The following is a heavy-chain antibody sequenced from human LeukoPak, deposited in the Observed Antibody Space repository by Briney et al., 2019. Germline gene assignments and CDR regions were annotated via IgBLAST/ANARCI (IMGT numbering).Heavy chain of an antibody. J-gene: IGHJ4*02. CDR3: AKDGDCGGGGCFPNNFNY. Sequence: GRSLRLSCAASGFMFSAYGMHWVRQAPGKGLEWVAGISSDGSGKNYADSVKGRFTMSRDNSKNTLYLQMNSLRTEDTAVYYCAKDGDCGGGGCFPNNFNYWGQGTLVTVSS. CDR1: GFMFSAYG. D-gene: IGHD2-15*01. CDR2: ISSDGSGK. V-gene: IGHV3-30*18.